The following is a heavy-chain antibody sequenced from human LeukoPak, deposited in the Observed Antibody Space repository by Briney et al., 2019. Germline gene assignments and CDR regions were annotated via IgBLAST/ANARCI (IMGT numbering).Heavy chain of an antibody. CDR3: TTDLNQRLKWFGNPLDH. D-gene: IGHD3-10*01. Sequence: GGSLRLSCAASGFTFDRFAMHWVRQAPGKGLQWVGHIRSETDGATTDYAAAVQGRFTISRDDSKKMLYLEMNSLKTEDTAVYYCTTDLNQRLKWFGNPLDHWGQGTPVTVSS. V-gene: IGHV3-15*01. CDR1: GFTFDRFA. J-gene: IGHJ4*02. CDR2: IRSETDGATT.